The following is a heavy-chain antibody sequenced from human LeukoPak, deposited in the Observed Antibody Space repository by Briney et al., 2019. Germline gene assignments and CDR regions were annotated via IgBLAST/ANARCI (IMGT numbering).Heavy chain of an antibody. Sequence: SETLSLTCTVSGDSLNNDYWSWIRQPAGKGLEWIGRIHASGTTNNNPSLKSRVTMSVDTSKNQFSLKLSSVTAADTAVYYCARDPRIVGATHYYYGMDVWGQGTTVTVSS. J-gene: IGHJ6*02. V-gene: IGHV4-4*07. CDR2: IHASGTT. CDR1: GDSLNNDY. D-gene: IGHD1-26*01. CDR3: ARDPRIVGATHYYYGMDV.